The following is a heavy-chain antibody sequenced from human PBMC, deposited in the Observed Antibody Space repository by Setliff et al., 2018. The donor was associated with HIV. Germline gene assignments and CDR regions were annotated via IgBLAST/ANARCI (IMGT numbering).Heavy chain of an antibody. D-gene: IGHD3-10*01. CDR1: GGSFPAYY. V-gene: IGHV4-34*10. J-gene: IGHJ5*02. CDR2: FFHTGSI. Sequence: SETLSLTCAVYGGSFPAYYWNWIRQTPGKGLEWIGTFFHTGSISYNPSLRSRVTMSVDTSENLFSLRLIFVTAADTGVYYCGRGWFDPWGQGTLVTVSS. CDR3: GRGWFDP.